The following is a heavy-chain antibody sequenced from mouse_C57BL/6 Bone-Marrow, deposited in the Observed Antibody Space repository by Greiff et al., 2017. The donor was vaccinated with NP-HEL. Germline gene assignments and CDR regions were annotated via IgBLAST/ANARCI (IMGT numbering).Heavy chain of an antibody. J-gene: IGHJ1*03. V-gene: IGHV1-54*01. D-gene: IGHD1-1*01. CDR2: INPGSGGT. CDR3: AGSSHWYFDV. Sequence: VQLQQSGAELVRPGTSVKVSCKASGYAFTNYLIEWVKQRPGQGLEWIGVINPGSGGTNYNEKFKGKATLTADKSSSTAYMQPSSLTSEDSAVYFCAGSSHWYFDVWGTGTTVTVSS. CDR1: GYAFTNYL.